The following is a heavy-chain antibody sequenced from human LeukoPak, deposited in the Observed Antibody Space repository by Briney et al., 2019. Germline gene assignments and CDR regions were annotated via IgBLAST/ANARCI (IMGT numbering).Heavy chain of an antibody. J-gene: IGHJ4*02. CDR2: IYPGDSDT. Sequence: GESLKISCKGSGYSFTSYWIGWVRQMPGKGLECMGIIYPGDSDTRYSPSFQGQVTISADKSISTAYLQWSSLKASDTAMYYCARRYHDFWSGSYFDYWGQGTLVTVSS. CDR1: GYSFTSYW. V-gene: IGHV5-51*01. D-gene: IGHD3-3*01. CDR3: ARRYHDFWSGSYFDY.